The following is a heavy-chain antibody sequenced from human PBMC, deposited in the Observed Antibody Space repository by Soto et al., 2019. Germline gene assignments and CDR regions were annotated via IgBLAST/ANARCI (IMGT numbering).Heavy chain of an antibody. D-gene: IGHD3-10*01. CDR2: ISYDGSNK. Sequence: GGSLRLSCAASGFTFSSYAMHWVRQAPGKGLEWVAVISYDGSNKYYADSVKGRFTISRDNSKNTLYLQVNSLRAEDTAVYYCAREGDYGSGSYFDYWGQGTLVTVSS. CDR1: GFTFSSYA. CDR3: AREGDYGSGSYFDY. V-gene: IGHV3-30-3*01. J-gene: IGHJ4*02.